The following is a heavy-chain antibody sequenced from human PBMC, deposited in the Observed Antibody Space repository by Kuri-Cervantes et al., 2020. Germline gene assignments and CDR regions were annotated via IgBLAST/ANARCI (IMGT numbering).Heavy chain of an antibody. CDR3: ARGLGYCSGGSCPGNFDY. J-gene: IGHJ4*02. CDR1: GFTFSSYA. CDR2: ISSNGGST. V-gene: IGHV3-64*02. Sequence: GESLKISCAASGFTFSSYAMHWVRQAPGKGLEYVSAISSNGGSTYYADSVKGRFTISRDNAKSSLYLQMNSLRAEDTAVYYCARGLGYCSGGSCPGNFDYWGQGTLVTVSS. D-gene: IGHD2-15*01.